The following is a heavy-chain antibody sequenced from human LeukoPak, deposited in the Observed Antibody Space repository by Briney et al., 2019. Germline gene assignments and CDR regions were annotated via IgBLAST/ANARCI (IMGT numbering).Heavy chain of an antibody. CDR2: INHSGST. CDR3: ATRVYYDSSGYPFDY. J-gene: IGHJ4*02. CDR1: GASISSGTYY. Sequence: SETLSLTCTVSGASISSGTYYWSWIRQPAGKGLEWIGEINHSGSTNYNPSLKSRVTISVDTSKNQFSLKLSSVTAADTAVYYCATRVYYDSSGYPFDYWGQETLVTVSS. D-gene: IGHD3-22*01. V-gene: IGHV4-61*10.